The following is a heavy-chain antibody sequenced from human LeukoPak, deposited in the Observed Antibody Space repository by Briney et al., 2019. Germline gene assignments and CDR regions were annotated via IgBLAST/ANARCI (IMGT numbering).Heavy chain of an antibody. J-gene: IGHJ6*03. CDR1: GGTFSSYA. Sequence: ASVKVSCEASGGTFSSYAISWVRQAPGQGLEWMGRIIPIFGTANYAQKFQGRVTITTDESTSTAYMELSSLRSEDTAVYYCARDRDHGDLPRNNYYYYMDVWGKGTTVTVSS. CDR2: IIPIFGTA. CDR3: ARDRDHGDLPRNNYYYYMDV. V-gene: IGHV1-69*05. D-gene: IGHD1-14*01.